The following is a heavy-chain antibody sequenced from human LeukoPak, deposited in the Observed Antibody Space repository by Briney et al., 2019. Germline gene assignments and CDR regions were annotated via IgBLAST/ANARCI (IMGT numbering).Heavy chain of an antibody. CDR1: GYTFTSYD. CDR2: MNPNSGNT. Sequence: ASLKVSCKASGYTFTSYDINWVRQATGQGLEWMGWMNPNSGNTGYAQKFQGRVTMTRNTSISTAYMELSSLRSEDTAVYYCARGGVTMVRGVFFPYYYYGMDVWGQGTTVTVSS. V-gene: IGHV1-8*01. D-gene: IGHD3-10*01. J-gene: IGHJ6*02. CDR3: ARGGVTMVRGVFFPYYYYGMDV.